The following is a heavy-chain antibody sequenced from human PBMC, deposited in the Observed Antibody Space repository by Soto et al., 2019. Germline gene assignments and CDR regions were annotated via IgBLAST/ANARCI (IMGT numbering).Heavy chain of an antibody. CDR1: VYTFTSYG. D-gene: IGHD6-19*01. V-gene: IGHV1-18*04. J-gene: IGHJ5*02. Sequence: XSVKVSCEASVYTFTSYGISWVRQAPGQGLEWMGWISAYNGNTNYAQKLQGRVTMTTDTSTSTAYMELRSLRSDDTAVYYCARGYSSGWSLDWFDPWGQGTLVTVSS. CDR3: ARGYSSGWSLDWFDP. CDR2: ISAYNGNT.